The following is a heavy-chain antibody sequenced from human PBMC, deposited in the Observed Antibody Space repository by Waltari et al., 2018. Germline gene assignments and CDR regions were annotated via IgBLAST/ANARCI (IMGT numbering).Heavy chain of an antibody. CDR2: ISGNGITI. Sequence: EVQLVESGGGLVQPGGSLRLSCAASGFTFSNYNMNWVRQAPGKGLEWLSYISGNGITIYYADSVKGRFTISRDNAKNSLSLQMTSLRAEDTAVYYCARDDFGDFYYYYYGMDVWGQGTTVTVSS. J-gene: IGHJ6*02. CDR1: GFTFSNYN. V-gene: IGHV3-48*01. CDR3: ARDDFGDFYYYYYGMDV. D-gene: IGHD4-17*01.